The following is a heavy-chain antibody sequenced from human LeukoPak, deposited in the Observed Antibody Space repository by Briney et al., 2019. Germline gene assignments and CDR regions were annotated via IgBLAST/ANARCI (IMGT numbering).Heavy chain of an antibody. CDR1: GFTFSSYA. Sequence: GGSLRLSCAASGFTFSSYAMSWVCQAPGKGLEWVSAISGSGGSTYYADSVKGRFTISRDNSKNTLYLQMNSLRAEDTAVYYCAKDNYDILTGYRSRIVWGQGTLVTVSS. V-gene: IGHV3-23*01. D-gene: IGHD3-9*01. CDR3: AKDNYDILTGYRSRIV. CDR2: ISGSGGST. J-gene: IGHJ4*02.